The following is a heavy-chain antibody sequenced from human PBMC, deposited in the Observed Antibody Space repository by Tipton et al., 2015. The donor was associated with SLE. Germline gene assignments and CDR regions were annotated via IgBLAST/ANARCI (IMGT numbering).Heavy chain of an antibody. CDR3: ASLLWGGWPFDH. D-gene: IGHD6-19*01. V-gene: IGHV4-61*02. CDR2: IYTSGST. CDR1: GGSISSGRYY. J-gene: IGHJ4*02. Sequence: TLSLTCTVSGGSISSGRYYWSWIRQPAGKGLEWIGRIYTSGSTNYNPSLKSRVTISLDTSKNQFSLKVNSVTAADTAVYYCASLLWGGWPFDHWGQGTLVTVSS.